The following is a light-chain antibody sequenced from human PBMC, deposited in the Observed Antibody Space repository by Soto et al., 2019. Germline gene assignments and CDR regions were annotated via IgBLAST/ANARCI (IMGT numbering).Light chain of an antibody. CDR3: ATWDGSLPGEV. CDR2: DNN. Sequence: QSVLTQSPSVSAAPGQKVTISCSGSSSNIGNNYVSWYQQLPGTAPKLLIYDNNKRPSGIPDRFSGSKSGTSGTLEITGLQTGDVADYYCATWDGSLPGEVFGGGTKLTVL. J-gene: IGLJ2*01. V-gene: IGLV1-51*01. CDR1: SSNIGNNY.